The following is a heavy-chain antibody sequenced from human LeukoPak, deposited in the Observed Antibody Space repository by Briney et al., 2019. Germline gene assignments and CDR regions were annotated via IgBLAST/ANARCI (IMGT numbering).Heavy chain of an antibody. J-gene: IGHJ4*02. V-gene: IGHV3-23*01. D-gene: IGHD3-10*01. CDR1: GISLSNYG. CDR2: ISERGGST. Sequence: GGSLRLSCVVSGISLSNYGMTWVRQAPGKGLEWVSYISERGGSTIYADSVKGRFTISRDTSLNTLYLQMNSLRAEDTAVYFCAKRGVVIRGILVIGYHQEAYHYDFWGQGVLVTVSS. CDR3: AKRGVVIRGILVIGYHQEAYHYDF.